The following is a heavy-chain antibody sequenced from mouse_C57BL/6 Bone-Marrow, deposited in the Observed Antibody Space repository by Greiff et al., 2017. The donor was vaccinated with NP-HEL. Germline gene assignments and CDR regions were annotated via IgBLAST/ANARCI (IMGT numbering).Heavy chain of an antibody. D-gene: IGHD1-1*02. J-gene: IGHJ4*01. CDR3: ARGGSYYYAMDY. CDR2: IYPRSGNT. Sequence: VQLKESGAELARPGASVKLSCKASGYTFTSYGISWVKQRTGQGLEWIGEIYPRSGNTYYNEKFKGKATLTADKSSSTAYMELRSLTSEDSAVYFCARGGSYYYAMDYWGQGTSVTVSS. V-gene: IGHV1-81*01. CDR1: GYTFTSYG.